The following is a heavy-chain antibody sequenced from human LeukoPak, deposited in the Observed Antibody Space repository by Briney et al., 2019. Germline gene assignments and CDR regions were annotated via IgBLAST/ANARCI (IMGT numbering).Heavy chain of an antibody. V-gene: IGHV1-2*02. CDR1: GYTFTGYY. J-gene: IGHJ4*02. CDR2: INPNSGGT. D-gene: IGHD2-15*01. Sequence: ASVKVSCKASGYTFTGYYMHWVRQAPGQGLEWMGWINPNSGGTNYAQKFQGRVTMTRDTSISTAYMELSRLRSDDTAVYYCARDPGKYCSGGSCYLFPDYWGQGTLVAVSS. CDR3: ARDPGKYCSGGSCYLFPDY.